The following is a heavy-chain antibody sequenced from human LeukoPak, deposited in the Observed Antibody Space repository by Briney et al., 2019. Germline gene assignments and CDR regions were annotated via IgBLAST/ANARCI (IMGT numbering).Heavy chain of an antibody. V-gene: IGHV4-34*01. D-gene: IGHD3-22*01. CDR2: INHSGST. CDR1: GGSFSGYY. CDR3: ARDRPLHYYDSSVPLYYYYGMDV. J-gene: IGHJ6*02. Sequence: SETLSLTCAVYGGSFSGYYWSWIRQPPGKGLEWIGEINHSGSTNYNPSLKSRVTISVDTSKNQFSLKLSSVTAADTAVYYCARDRPLHYYDSSVPLYYYYGMDVWGQGTTVTVSS.